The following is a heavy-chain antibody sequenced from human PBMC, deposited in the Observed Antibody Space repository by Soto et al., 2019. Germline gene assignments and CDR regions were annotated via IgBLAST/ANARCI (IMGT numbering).Heavy chain of an antibody. CDR1: GYTFTTYG. Sequence: QVQLVQSGAEVRKPGASVKVSCKASGYTFTTYGISWVRQAPGQGLEWMGWISGYNGHTKYAQKFQGRVTMTTDTSTSTVYMDLRSLRSDDTAVYYCAREREMPYYYYGLDVWGQETTVTVSS. CDR3: AREREMPYYYYGLDV. J-gene: IGHJ6*02. D-gene: IGHD1-26*01. V-gene: IGHV1-18*01. CDR2: ISGYNGHT.